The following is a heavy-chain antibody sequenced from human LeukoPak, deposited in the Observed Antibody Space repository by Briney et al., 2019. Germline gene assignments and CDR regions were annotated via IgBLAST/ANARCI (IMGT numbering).Heavy chain of an antibody. D-gene: IGHD5-18*01. Sequence: GSLRLSWAGSGVTVSSNYNSWVRQAPRKGLEWVSSIYSGGSTYYADSVKGRFTIFRDNSKNTLYLQINSLRAEDTAVYYCARDLPWIQLAYWGQGTPVTVSS. CDR1: GVTVSSNY. CDR2: IYSGGST. CDR3: ARDLPWIQLAY. V-gene: IGHV3-53*01. J-gene: IGHJ4*02.